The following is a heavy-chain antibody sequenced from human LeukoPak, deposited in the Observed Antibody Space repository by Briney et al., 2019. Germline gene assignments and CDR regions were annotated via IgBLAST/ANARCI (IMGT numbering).Heavy chain of an antibody. J-gene: IGHJ5*02. CDR2: IRSKANSYAT. CDR1: GFTFSGSA. D-gene: IGHD3-3*01. Sequence: PGGSLRLSCAASGFTFSGSAMHWVRQASGKGLEWVGRIRSKANSYATAYAASVKGRFTISRDDSKNTAYLQMHSLKTEDTAVYYCTRPRSSYYDFWSGRNWFDPWGQGTLVTVSS. CDR3: TRPRSSYYDFWSGRNWFDP. V-gene: IGHV3-73*01.